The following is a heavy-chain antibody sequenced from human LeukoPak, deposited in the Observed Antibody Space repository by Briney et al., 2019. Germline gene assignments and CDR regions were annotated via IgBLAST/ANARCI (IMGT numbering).Heavy chain of an antibody. J-gene: IGHJ3*02. CDR2: ISSSSSYI. D-gene: IGHD2-15*01. Sequence: GGSLRLSCAASGFTFSSYSMNWVRQAPGKGLEWVSSISSSSSYIYYADSVKGRFTISRDNAKNSLYLQMNSLRAEDTAVYYCARATWLLDAFDIWGQGTMVTASS. CDR1: GFTFSSYS. CDR3: ARATWLLDAFDI. V-gene: IGHV3-21*01.